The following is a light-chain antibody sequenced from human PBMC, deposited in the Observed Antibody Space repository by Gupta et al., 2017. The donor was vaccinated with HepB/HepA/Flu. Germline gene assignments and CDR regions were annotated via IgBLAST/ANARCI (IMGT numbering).Light chain of an antibody. Sequence: QSALTQPASVSGSPGQSITISCTGTSSDVRSYNLVSWYQQHPGKAPQLMIYEVSKRPSGVSIRFSGSKAGNTASLTISGLQAEDEAEYYCCSHAGSTTYVVFGGGTKLTVL. CDR2: EVS. CDR1: SSDVRSYNL. J-gene: IGLJ2*01. V-gene: IGLV2-23*02. CDR3: CSHAGSTTYVV.